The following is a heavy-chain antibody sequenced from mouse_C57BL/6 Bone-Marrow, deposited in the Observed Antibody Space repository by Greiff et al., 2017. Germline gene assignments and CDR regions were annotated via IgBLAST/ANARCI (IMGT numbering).Heavy chain of an antibody. CDR1: GFTFSDYY. V-gene: IGHV5-12*01. Sequence: EVKLMESGGGLVQPGGSLKLSCAASGFTFSDYYMYWVRQTPEKRLEWVAYISNGGGSTYYPDTVKGRFTISRDNAKNTLYLQMSRLKSEDTAMYYCARHRGYYLDFDVWGTGTTVTVSS. CDR2: ISNGGGST. CDR3: ARHRGYYLDFDV. J-gene: IGHJ1*03. D-gene: IGHD2-3*01.